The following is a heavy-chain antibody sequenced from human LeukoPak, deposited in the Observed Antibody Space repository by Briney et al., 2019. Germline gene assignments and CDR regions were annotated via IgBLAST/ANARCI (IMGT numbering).Heavy chain of an antibody. CDR2: INPSGGST. Sequence: ASVKVSCKASGYTFTSYYMHWVRQAPGQRLEWMGIINPSGGSTSYAQKFQGRVTMTRDMSTSTVYMELSSLRSEDTAVYYCARAATQYYYDSSTTPTSGYFDYWGQGTLVTVSS. V-gene: IGHV1-46*01. D-gene: IGHD3-22*01. CDR1: GYTFTSYY. J-gene: IGHJ4*02. CDR3: ARAATQYYYDSSTTPTSGYFDY.